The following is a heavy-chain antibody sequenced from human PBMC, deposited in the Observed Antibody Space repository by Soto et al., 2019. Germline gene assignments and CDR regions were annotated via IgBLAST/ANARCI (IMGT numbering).Heavy chain of an antibody. V-gene: IGHV3-21*01. CDR2: ISSSGNYI. CDR1: GFTFSTYS. D-gene: IGHD4-4*01. Sequence: GGSLRLSCAASGFTFSTYSMHWVRQAPGKGLERVSSISSSGNYIYYTDSVKGRFTISRDNAKNSLYLQMNSLRAEDTAVYFCAREAYSNAHFDYWGQGTLVTVSS. CDR3: AREAYSNAHFDY. J-gene: IGHJ4*02.